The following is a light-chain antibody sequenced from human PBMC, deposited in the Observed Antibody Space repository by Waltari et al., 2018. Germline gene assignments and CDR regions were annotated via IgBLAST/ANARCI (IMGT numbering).Light chain of an antibody. V-gene: IGLV2-8*01. J-gene: IGLJ2*01. Sequence: QSALTQPPSASGSPGQSVTISCPGTSSDVGAYNSVHWYQQHPGKAPKLMIYEVTKRPSGVPDRFSGSKSGNTASLTVSGLQAEDEADYYCSSYAGSNKGVFGGGTHLTVL. CDR3: SSYAGSNKGV. CDR1: SSDVGAYNS. CDR2: EVT.